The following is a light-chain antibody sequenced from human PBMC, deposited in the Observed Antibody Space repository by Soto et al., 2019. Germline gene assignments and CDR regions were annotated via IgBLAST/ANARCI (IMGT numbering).Light chain of an antibody. V-gene: IGKV1-5*01. Sequence: DIQMTQSPSTLSASVGDRVTITPPPRQSISPRSPWHPQKPGKAPKPLTYHASSLESGVPSRFSGSGSGTEFTLTISILKTDDFATYYCQQYYSYSGYTFGQGPKVEIK. CDR3: QQYYSYSGYT. CDR1: QSISPR. J-gene: IGKJ2*01. CDR2: HAS.